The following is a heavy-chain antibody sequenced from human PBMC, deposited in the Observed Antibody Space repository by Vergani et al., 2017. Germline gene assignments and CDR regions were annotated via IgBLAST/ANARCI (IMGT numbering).Heavy chain of an antibody. CDR2: IFYSGTT. CDR1: GGSISSGDHC. Sequence: QVQLQESGPGLVKPSQTLSLTCAVSGGSISSGDHCWTWIRQRPGKGLEWIGYIFYSGTTYDNPSLRSRLTISVDTSQNQFSLKLRSVTAADTAVYYCARGSCLGGSCYKPLFDYWGQGILVTVSS. V-gene: IGHV4-31*11. J-gene: IGHJ4*02. CDR3: ARGSCLGGSCYKPLFDY. D-gene: IGHD2-15*01.